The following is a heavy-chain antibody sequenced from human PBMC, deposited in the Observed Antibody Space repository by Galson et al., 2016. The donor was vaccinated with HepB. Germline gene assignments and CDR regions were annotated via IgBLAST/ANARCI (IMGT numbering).Heavy chain of an antibody. V-gene: IGHV3-30*18. CDR1: GFRFSYYG. J-gene: IGHJ6*02. CDR2: ISNDGSNT. CDR3: AKGTYFGSGSYYGMDV. D-gene: IGHD3-10*01. Sequence: SLRLSCAASGFRFSYYGMHWVRQAPGKGLEWVAFISNDGSNTYYAESVKGRFTISRDTSRTTVSLQMNSLRAEDTAVYKCAKGTYFGSGSYYGMDVWGQGNTVTVSS.